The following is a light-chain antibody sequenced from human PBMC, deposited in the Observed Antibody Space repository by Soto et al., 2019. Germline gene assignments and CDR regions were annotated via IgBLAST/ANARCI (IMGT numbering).Light chain of an antibody. Sequence: EIVLIQSPATLSLSPGERATLSCRASQSVSSSLAWYQQNPGQAPRLLIFDASNRATGIPVRFSGSGSGTDFTLTISSLEPEDLTVYYCQQHSDWPLTFGGGTRVEIK. J-gene: IGKJ4*01. CDR3: QQHSDWPLT. CDR1: QSVSSS. V-gene: IGKV3-11*01. CDR2: DAS.